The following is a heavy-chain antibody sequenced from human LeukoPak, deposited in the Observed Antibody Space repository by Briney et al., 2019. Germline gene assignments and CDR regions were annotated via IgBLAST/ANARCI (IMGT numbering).Heavy chain of an antibody. CDR1: GGSISSYY. CDR3: ARHGVKGRGITMVRGLSDWFDP. CDR2: IYYSGGT. D-gene: IGHD3-10*01. V-gene: IGHV4-59*08. J-gene: IGHJ5*02. Sequence: SETLSLTCTVSGGSISSYYWSWIRQPPGRGLEWIGYIYYSGGTYYNPSLKSRVTISVDTSKNQFSLKLSPVTAADTAVYYCARHGVKGRGITMVRGLSDWFDPWGQGTLVTVSS.